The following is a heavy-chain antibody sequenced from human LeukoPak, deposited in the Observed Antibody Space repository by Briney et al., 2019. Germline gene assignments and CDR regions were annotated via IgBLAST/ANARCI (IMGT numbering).Heavy chain of an antibody. Sequence: GESLKISCKGSGYSFTSYWIGWVRQMPGKGLEWMGIIYPGDSDTRYSPSFQGQVTISADKSISTAYLQWSSLKASDTAMYYCARSPRGIVVVTECFDYWGQGTLVTVSS. CDR3: ARSPRGIVVVTECFDY. CDR2: IYPGDSDT. D-gene: IGHD2-2*01. J-gene: IGHJ4*02. CDR1: GYSFTSYW. V-gene: IGHV5-51*01.